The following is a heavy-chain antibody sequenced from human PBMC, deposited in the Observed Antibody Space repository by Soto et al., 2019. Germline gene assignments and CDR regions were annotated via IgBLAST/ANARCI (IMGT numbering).Heavy chain of an antibody. J-gene: IGHJ6*02. Sequence: ASVKVSCKASGYTFTSYDINWVRQATGQGLEWMGWMNPNSGKTGYAQKFQGRVTMTRNTSISTAYMELSSLRSEDTAVYYCARVQLLYYYGSGSYYSYYYGMDVWGQGTTVTVSS. V-gene: IGHV1-8*01. CDR2: MNPNSGKT. D-gene: IGHD3-10*01. CDR1: GYTFTSYD. CDR3: ARVQLLYYYGSGSYYSYYYGMDV.